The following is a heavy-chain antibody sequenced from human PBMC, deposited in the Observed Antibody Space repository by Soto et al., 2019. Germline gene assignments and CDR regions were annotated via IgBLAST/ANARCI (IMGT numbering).Heavy chain of an antibody. J-gene: IGHJ6*02. CDR2: ISGYNGNT. V-gene: IGHV1-18*01. D-gene: IGHD6-13*01. CDR3: AREIAAAGLSDYYYGMDV. CDR1: GYTFTSYG. Sequence: ASVKVSCKASGYTFTSYGISWGRQAPGQGLEWMGWISGYNGNTNYAQKLQGRVTMTTDTSTSTAYMELRSLRSDDTAVYYCAREIAAAGLSDYYYGMDVWGQGTTVTVSS.